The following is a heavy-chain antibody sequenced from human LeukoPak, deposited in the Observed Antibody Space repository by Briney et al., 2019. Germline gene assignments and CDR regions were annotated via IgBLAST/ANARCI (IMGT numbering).Heavy chain of an antibody. V-gene: IGHV3-23*01. CDR3: AKGLDYDSSGSDY. CDR1: GFTFSSYA. J-gene: IGHJ4*02. Sequence: GGSLRLSCAAAGFTFSSYAMSWVRQAPGKGLEWVSAISGSGGSTYYADSVKGRFTISRDNSKNTLYLQMNSLRAEDTAVYYCAKGLDYDSSGSDYWGQGTLVTVSS. CDR2: ISGSGGST. D-gene: IGHD3-22*01.